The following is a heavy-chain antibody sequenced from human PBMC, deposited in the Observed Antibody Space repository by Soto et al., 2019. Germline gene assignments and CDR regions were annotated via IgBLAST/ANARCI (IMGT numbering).Heavy chain of an antibody. CDR1: GFTFSSYE. CDR2: ISSSGSTI. D-gene: IGHD2-2*02. J-gene: IGHJ3*02. V-gene: IGHV3-48*03. CDR3: ARDRRDADTDAFDI. Sequence: SGGSLRLSCAASGFTFSSYEMNWVRQAPGKGLEWVSYISSSGSTIYYADSVKGRFTISRDNAKNSLYLQMNSLRAEDTAVYYCARDRRDADTDAFDIWGQGTMVTVSS.